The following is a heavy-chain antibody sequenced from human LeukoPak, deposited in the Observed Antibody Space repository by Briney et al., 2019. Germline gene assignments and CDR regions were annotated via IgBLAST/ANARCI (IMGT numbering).Heavy chain of an antibody. D-gene: IGHD6-19*01. J-gene: IGHJ4*02. CDR3: ARAADIAVAGTDFDY. CDR1: GYTFTGYY. V-gene: IGHV1-2*02. CDR2: INPNSGGT. Sequence: ASVKVSCKASGYTFTGYYMHWVRQAPGQGLEWMGWINPNSGGTNYAQKFQGRVTMTRDTSISTAYMELSRLRSDDTAVYYCARAADIAVAGTDFDYRGQGTLVTVSS.